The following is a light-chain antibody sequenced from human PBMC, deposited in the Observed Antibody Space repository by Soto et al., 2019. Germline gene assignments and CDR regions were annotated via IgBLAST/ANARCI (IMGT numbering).Light chain of an antibody. CDR3: SSYTSRSTYV. CDR1: SSDVGGYDY. Sequence: CALTQPASVSGAAGEGIPISCTGTSSDVGGYDYVSWYQHHPDKSPKLMIYDVRYRPSGVSNRFSGSRSGNTASLTISGLQAEDEADYYCSSYTSRSTYVFGTGTKVTVL. J-gene: IGLJ1*01. V-gene: IGLV2-14*03. CDR2: DVR.